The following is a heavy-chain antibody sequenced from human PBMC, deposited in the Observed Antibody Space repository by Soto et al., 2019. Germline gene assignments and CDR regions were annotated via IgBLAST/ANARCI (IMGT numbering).Heavy chain of an antibody. CDR2: IYYSGST. V-gene: IGHV4-30-4*01. CDR1: GGSISSGDYY. Sequence: QVQLQESGPGLVKPSQTLSLTCTVSGGSISSGDYYWSWIRQPPGKGLEWIGYIYYSGSTYYNPSLKSRVTISVDTSKNQFSLKLSSMTAADTAVYYCARQTTVTTAYYYYGMDVWGQGTAVTVSS. CDR3: ARQTTVTTAYYYYGMDV. J-gene: IGHJ6*02. D-gene: IGHD4-4*01.